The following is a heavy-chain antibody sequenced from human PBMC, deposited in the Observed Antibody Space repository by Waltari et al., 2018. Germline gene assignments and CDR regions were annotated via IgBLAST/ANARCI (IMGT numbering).Heavy chain of an antibody. D-gene: IGHD3-3*01. CDR1: GGSINTFL. CDR3: ARDLFLPSWSGFIDGFDI. Sequence: QVQLQESGPGLVKPSETLSLPCSVSGGSINTFLWNWLRQPAWKGLEWIGRVSASAKTNYNPSLKSRVTMSVDTSKNQFTLKLSSVTAADTAVYYCARDLFLPSWSGFIDGFDIWGRGTVVTVSS. CDR2: VSASAKT. V-gene: IGHV4-4*07. J-gene: IGHJ3*02.